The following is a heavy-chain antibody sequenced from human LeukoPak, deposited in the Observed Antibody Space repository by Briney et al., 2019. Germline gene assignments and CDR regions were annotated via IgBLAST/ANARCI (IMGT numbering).Heavy chain of an antibody. J-gene: IGHJ5*02. CDR1: GYSFTSYW. V-gene: IGHV5-51*01. Sequence: GESLKISCKGSGYSFTSYWIGWVRQMPGKGLEWMGIIYPGDSDTRYSPSFQGQVTISADKSISTAYLQWSSLKASDTAMYYCARQIGYCSGGSCYQNWFDPWGQGTLVTVSS. CDR2: IYPGDSDT. D-gene: IGHD2-15*01. CDR3: ARQIGYCSGGSCYQNWFDP.